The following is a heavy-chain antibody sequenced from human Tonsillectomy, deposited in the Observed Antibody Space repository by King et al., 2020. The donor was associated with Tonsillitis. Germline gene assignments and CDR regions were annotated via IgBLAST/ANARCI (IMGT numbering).Heavy chain of an antibody. CDR3: AKGVITHYYYGMDV. V-gene: IGHV3-30*02. D-gene: IGHD3-22*01. Sequence: VQLVESGGGVVQPGGSLRLSCAASGFTFSSYGMHWVRQAPGKGLEWLAFTRSDGNYNYYADSVKGRFTISRDNSKNTLYLQMNSLRAEDTAVYYCAKGVITHYYYGMDVWGQGTTVTVSS. CDR2: TRSDGNYN. J-gene: IGHJ6*02. CDR1: GFTFSSYG.